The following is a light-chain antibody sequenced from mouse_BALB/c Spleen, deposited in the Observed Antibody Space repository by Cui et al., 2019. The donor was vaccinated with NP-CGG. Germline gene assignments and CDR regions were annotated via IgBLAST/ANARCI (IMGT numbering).Light chain of an antibody. J-gene: IGLJ1*01. Sequence: QAVMTQEPALTTSPGETVTLTCRSSTGAVTTSNYANWVQEKPDHLFTGLIGGTNNRATGVPGRFSGSLIGDKAALTITGAQTEDEAIYFCALWYSNHWVFGGGTKLTVL. V-gene: IGLV1*01. CDR3: ALWYSNHWV. CDR2: GTN. CDR1: TGAVTTSNY.